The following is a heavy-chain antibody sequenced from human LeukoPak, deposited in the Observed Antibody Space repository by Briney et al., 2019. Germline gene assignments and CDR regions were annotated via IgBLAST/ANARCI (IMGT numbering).Heavy chain of an antibody. CDR1: GGSISSYF. J-gene: IGHJ4*02. D-gene: IGHD2/OR15-2a*01. CDR3: ASPPNSETGDY. V-gene: IGHV4-59*12. Sequence: SETLSLTCTVSGGSISSYFWSWLRQPPGKGLEWIGYIYYSVNTNYNPSLKSRVTISVDTSKNQFSLKLSSVTAADTAVYYCASPPNSETGDYWGQGTLVTVSS. CDR2: IYYSVNT.